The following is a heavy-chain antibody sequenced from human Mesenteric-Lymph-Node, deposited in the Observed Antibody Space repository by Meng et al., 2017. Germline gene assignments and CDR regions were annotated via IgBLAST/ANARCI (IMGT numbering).Heavy chain of an antibody. CDR2: INPNSGGT. V-gene: IGHV1-2*06. CDR1: GYTSTGYY. D-gene: IGHD6-13*01. Sequence: QVQLVQSGAEVKKPGASVTVSCKASGYTSTGYYMHWVRQAPGQGLEWMGRINPNSGGTNYAQKFQGRVTMTRDTSISTAYMELSRLRSDDTAVYYCAREEGPSSSWYVDYWGQGTLVTVSS. J-gene: IGHJ4*02. CDR3: AREEGPSSSWYVDY.